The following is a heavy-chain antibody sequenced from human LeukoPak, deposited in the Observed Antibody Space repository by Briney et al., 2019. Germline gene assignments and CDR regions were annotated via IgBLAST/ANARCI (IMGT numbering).Heavy chain of an antibody. CDR3: ARSVRGVMIFDY. Sequence: PSETLSLTCTVSGGSISSYYWSWIRQPPGKGLEWIGYIYYSGSTNYNPSLKSRVTISVDTSKNQFSLKLSSVTAGDTAVYYCARSVRGVMIFDYWGQGTLVTVSS. CDR2: IYYSGST. CDR1: GGSISSYY. D-gene: IGHD3-10*01. V-gene: IGHV4-59*08. J-gene: IGHJ4*02.